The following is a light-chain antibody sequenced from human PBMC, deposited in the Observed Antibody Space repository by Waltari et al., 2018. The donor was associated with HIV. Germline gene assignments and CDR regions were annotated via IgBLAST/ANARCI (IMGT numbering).Light chain of an antibody. J-gene: IGKJ4*01. CDR2: GAP. Sequence: EIVLTQSPATLSLSPGETATLSCRASQGVSSYLAWYQQKPGQDPRLLIYGAPNRATGIPSKLSACRSGTHLTLTISSLVSQDFAVYHSQQRINWPLTFGGGTKVQIK. V-gene: IGKV3-11*01. CDR3: QQRINWPLT. CDR1: QGVSSY.